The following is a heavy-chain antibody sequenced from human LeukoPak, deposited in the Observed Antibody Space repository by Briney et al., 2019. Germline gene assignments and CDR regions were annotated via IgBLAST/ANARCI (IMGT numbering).Heavy chain of an antibody. CDR1: GYTFTDYY. CDR3: ARRSYNRNDIPWFDP. D-gene: IGHD1-20*01. V-gene: IGHV1-2*02. CDR2: IHPNSGAT. J-gene: IGHJ5*02. Sequence: ASVKVSCKASGYTFTDYYIHWLRQAPGRGLEWMGWIHPNSGATKYAQGLQGRVTVTRDTSVSTAYMELSRLTSDGTAVYYCARRSYNRNDIPWFDPWGQGTQVTVSS.